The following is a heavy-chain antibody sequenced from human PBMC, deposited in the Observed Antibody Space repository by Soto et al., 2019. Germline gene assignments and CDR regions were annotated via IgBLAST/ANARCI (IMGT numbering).Heavy chain of an antibody. V-gene: IGHV1-18*01. CDR3: AREGSWPYYYYGIDV. Sequence: QVQLVQSGDEVKKPGASVKVSCKASGYTFTTYGISWVRQAPGQGLEWMGWISAYNGDTKYAQNVQDRVSMTTDTPTSTAYMELRSLRSDDTAVYYCAREGSWPYYYYGIDVWGQGTTVTVSS. J-gene: IGHJ6*02. CDR2: ISAYNGDT. D-gene: IGHD6-13*01. CDR1: GYTFTTYG.